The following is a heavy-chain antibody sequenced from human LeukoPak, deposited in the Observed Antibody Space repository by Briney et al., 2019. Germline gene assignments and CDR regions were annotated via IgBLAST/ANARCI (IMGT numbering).Heavy chain of an antibody. CDR3: ARRRVVPVFDY. CDR1: GGSVSNNNYY. J-gene: IGHJ4*02. V-gene: IGHV4-39*01. D-gene: IGHD2-2*01. Sequence: SETLSLTCTGSGGSVSNNNYYWAWIRQPPGKGLEWIGSIYYSGGTSYKPSLESRVTISVDTSKNQFSLKLSSVTAADTAVYYCARRRVVPVFDYWGQGTLVTVSS. CDR2: IYYSGGT.